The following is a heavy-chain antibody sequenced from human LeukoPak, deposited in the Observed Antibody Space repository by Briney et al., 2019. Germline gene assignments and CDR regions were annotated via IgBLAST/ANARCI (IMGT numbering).Heavy chain of an antibody. CDR1: GFTFSSYS. CDR3: ARDGRLDGYNSAFDI. V-gene: IGHV3-21*01. D-gene: IGHD5-24*01. CDR2: ISSSSSYM. J-gene: IGHJ3*02. Sequence: PGGSLRLSCAASGFTFSSYSMNWVRQAPGKGLEWVSSISSSSSYMYYADSVKGRFTISRDNAKNSLYLQMNSLRAEDTAVYYCARDGRLDGYNSAFDIWGQGTMVTVSS.